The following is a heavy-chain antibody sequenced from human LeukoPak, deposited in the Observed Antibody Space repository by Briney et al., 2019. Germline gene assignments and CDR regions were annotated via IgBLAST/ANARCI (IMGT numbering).Heavy chain of an antibody. D-gene: IGHD6-19*01. Sequence: SETLSLTCAVSGGSISSSDWWSWVRRPPGRGLEWIGKISRSGSTNYSPSLKSRVTISVDPSTNQFSLKLSSVTAADTAVYFCARHQWLGPFDSWGQGTLVTVSS. CDR3: ARHQWLGPFDS. J-gene: IGHJ4*02. CDR1: GGSISSSDW. CDR2: ISRSGST. V-gene: IGHV4-4*02.